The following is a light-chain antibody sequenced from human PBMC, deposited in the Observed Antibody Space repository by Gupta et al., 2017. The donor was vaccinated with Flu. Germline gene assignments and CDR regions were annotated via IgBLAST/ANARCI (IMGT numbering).Light chain of an antibody. CDR2: LGS. Sequence: DIVMTQSPLSLPVTPGEPASISCRSSQSLLHSNGYNYLDWYLQKPGQSPQLLIYLGSNRASGVPDRFRGSDSVTDFTLKISRVEAEDVGVYYCRQALQTPRVFGHGTKVDIK. CDR1: QSLLHSNGYNY. V-gene: IGKV2-28*01. CDR3: RQALQTPRV. J-gene: IGKJ3*01.